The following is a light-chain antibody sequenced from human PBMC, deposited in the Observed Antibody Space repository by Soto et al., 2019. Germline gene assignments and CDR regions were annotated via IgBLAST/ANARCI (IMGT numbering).Light chain of an antibody. CDR1: QGISSY. CDR2: AAS. CDR3: QQLNSYPPT. Sequence: IQLTQSPSSLSASVGDRVTITCRASQGISSYVAWYQQKPGKAPKLLIYAASTLQSGVPSRFSGSGSGTDFTLIISSLQPEDFATYYCQQLNSYPPTFGGGTKVEIK. J-gene: IGKJ4*01. V-gene: IGKV1-9*01.